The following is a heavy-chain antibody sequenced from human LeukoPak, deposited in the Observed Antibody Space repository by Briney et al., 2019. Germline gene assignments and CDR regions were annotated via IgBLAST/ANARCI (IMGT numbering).Heavy chain of an antibody. CDR2: IYYSGST. CDR3: ARRATMVRGENAFDI. V-gene: IGHV4-59*08. Sequence: PSETLSLTCTVSGGSISSYYWSWIRQPPGKGLEWIGYIYYSGSTNYNPSLKSRVTISVDTSKNQFSLKLSSVTAADTAVYYCARRATMVRGENAFDIWGQGTMVTVSS. CDR1: GGSISSYY. D-gene: IGHD3-10*01. J-gene: IGHJ3*02.